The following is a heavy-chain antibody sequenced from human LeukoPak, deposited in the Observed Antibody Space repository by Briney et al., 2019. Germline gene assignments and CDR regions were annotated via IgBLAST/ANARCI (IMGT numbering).Heavy chain of an antibody. CDR2: INHSGST. V-gene: IGHV4-34*01. CDR1: GGSFSGYY. J-gene: IGHJ5*02. CDR3: ARVRRGYSYGYNWFDP. D-gene: IGHD5-18*01. Sequence: SETLSLTCAVYGGSFSGYYWSWIRQPPGKGLEWIGEINHSGSTNYNPSLKSRVTISVDTSKNQFSLKLSSVTAADTAVYYCARVRRGYSYGYNWFDPWGQGTLVTVSS.